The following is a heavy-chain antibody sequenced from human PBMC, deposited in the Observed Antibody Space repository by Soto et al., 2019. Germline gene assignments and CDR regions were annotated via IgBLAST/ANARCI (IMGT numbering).Heavy chain of an antibody. CDR2: ISNRGSDT. CDR1: GFTFINYA. Sequence: VSLRLSCAGSGFTFINYAMTWVRQAPGKGLEWVSSISNRGSDTYYVDSVKGRFTISRDNSKNTLYLQMNSLRAEDTAVYYCAKDTYSSSWYFWGQGTLVTSPQ. J-gene: IGHJ4*02. D-gene: IGHD6-13*01. CDR3: AKDTYSSSWYF. V-gene: IGHV3-23*01.